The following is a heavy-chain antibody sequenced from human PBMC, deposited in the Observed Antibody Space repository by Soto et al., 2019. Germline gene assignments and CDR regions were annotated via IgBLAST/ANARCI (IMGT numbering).Heavy chain of an antibody. Sequence: ASVKVSCKASGYTFTSYYMHWVRQAPGQGLEWMGMINPSGGSTSYAQKFQGRVTMTRDTSTSTVYMELNSLRAEDTAVYYCARELGSYSSSSGLDYWGQGTLVTVSS. CDR3: ARELGSYSSSSGLDY. V-gene: IGHV1-46*01. CDR2: INPSGGST. D-gene: IGHD6-6*01. J-gene: IGHJ4*02. CDR1: GYTFTSYY.